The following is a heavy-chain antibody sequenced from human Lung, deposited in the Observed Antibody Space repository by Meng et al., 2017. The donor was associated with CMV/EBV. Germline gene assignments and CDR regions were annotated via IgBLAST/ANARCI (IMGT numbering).Heavy chain of an antibody. J-gene: IGHJ6*02. D-gene: IGHD6-13*01. Sequence: SVKVSCNASGGTFSSYAISWVRQAPGQGLEWMGGVIPIFGTANYAQKFQGRVTITTDESTSTAYMELGSLRSEDTAVYFCALFPIAAAGYCYFRMDVWGQGTTVTVSS. CDR2: VIPIFGTA. V-gene: IGHV1-69*05. CDR3: ALFPIAAAGYCYFRMDV. CDR1: GGTFSSYA.